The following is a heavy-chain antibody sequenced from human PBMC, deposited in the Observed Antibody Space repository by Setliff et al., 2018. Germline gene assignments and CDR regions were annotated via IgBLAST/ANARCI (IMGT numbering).Heavy chain of an antibody. Sequence: ASVKVSCKASGGSFSSYAIIWVRQAPGQGLELMGGIIPIFGTANYAQKFQGRVTITADESTSTAYMELSSLRSEDTAVYYCARGHFTYCGGDCYTQFDYWGQGTLVTVSS. CDR2: IIPIFGTA. CDR3: ARGHFTYCGGDCYTQFDY. CDR1: GGSFSSYA. J-gene: IGHJ4*02. V-gene: IGHV1-69*13. D-gene: IGHD2-21*01.